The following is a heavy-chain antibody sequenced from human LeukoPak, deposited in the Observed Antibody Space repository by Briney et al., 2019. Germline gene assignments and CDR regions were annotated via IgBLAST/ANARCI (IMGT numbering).Heavy chain of an antibody. V-gene: IGHV3-48*03. CDR3: ASLYSNSWYRGGS. CDR2: ISRSGTTM. CDR1: GFTFSTYE. D-gene: IGHD6-19*01. Sequence: GGSLRLSRAVSGFTFSTYEMNWVRQAPGKGLEWVSYISRSGTTMYYADSVKGRFTISRDNTKNSLYLQMNSLRAEDTAVYYCASLYSNSWYRGGSWGQGTLVTVSS. J-gene: IGHJ5*02.